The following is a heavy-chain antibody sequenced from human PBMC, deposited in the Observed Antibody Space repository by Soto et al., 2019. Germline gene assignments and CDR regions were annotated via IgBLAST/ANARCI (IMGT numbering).Heavy chain of an antibody. Sequence: GGSLRLSCAASGFTFSSYGMHWVRQAPGKGLEWVAVIWSDGSNKYYADSVKGRFTISRDNSKNTLYLQMNSLRAEDTAVYYCARDGVGTTLRPLNWFDPWGQGTLLTVSS. J-gene: IGHJ5*02. D-gene: IGHD1-7*01. CDR1: GFTFSSYG. CDR3: ARDGVGTTLRPLNWFDP. V-gene: IGHV3-33*01. CDR2: IWSDGSNK.